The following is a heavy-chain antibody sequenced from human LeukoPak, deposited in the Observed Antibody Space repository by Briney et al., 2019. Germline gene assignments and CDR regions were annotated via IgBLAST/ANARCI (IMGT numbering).Heavy chain of an antibody. CDR1: GFTFDDYT. J-gene: IGHJ4*02. CDR3: AKGLKYSSSSGFDY. V-gene: IGHV3-43*01. D-gene: IGHD6-6*01. CDR2: ISWDGGST. Sequence: GGSLRLSCAASGFTFDDYTMQWVRQAPGEGLEWVSLISWDGGSTYYADSVKGRFTISRDNSKNSLYLQMNSLRTEDTALYYCAKGLKYSSSSGFDYWGQGTLVTVSS.